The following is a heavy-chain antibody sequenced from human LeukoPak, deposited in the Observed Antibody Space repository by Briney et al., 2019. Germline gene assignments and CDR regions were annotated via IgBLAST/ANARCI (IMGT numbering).Heavy chain of an antibody. V-gene: IGHV3-23*01. CDR1: GFTFSSYA. CDR3: AKVGYSSGWYHGMGAFDI. Sequence: GGSLRLSCAASGFTFSSYAMSWVRQAPGKGLEWVSAISVSGGSTYYADSVKGRFTISRDNSKNTLYLQMNSLRAEDTAVYYCAKVGYSSGWYHGMGAFDIWGQGTMVTVSS. D-gene: IGHD6-19*01. J-gene: IGHJ3*02. CDR2: ISVSGGST.